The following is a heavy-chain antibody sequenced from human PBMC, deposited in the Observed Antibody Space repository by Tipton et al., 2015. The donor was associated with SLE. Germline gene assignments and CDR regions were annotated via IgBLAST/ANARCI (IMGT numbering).Heavy chain of an antibody. CDR1: GFSFGVYA. V-gene: IGHV3-49*04. CDR2: IRSKAYGGTT. D-gene: IGHD5-18*01. Sequence: SLRLSCVDSGFSFGVYAMSWVRQAPGKGLEWVSFIRSKAYGGTTEYAASVKGRFTISRDDSKSIAYLQMNSLKTEDTAVYYCTRGWIRMRIDAFDIWGQGTMVTVSS. J-gene: IGHJ3*02. CDR3: TRGWIRMRIDAFDI.